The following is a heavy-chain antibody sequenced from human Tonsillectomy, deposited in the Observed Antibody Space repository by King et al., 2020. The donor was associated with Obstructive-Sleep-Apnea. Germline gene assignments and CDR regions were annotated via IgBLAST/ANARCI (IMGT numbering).Heavy chain of an antibody. Sequence: VQLQESGPGLVKPSQNLSLTCTVSGGSISSGDYYWSWIRQPPGKGLEWIGYIYYSGSTYYNPSLKSRVTISVDTSKNQFSLKLSSVTAADTAVYYCARVRRITMIRGVSTYNYYGMDVWGQGTTVTVSS. CDR2: IYYSGST. J-gene: IGHJ6*02. CDR1: GGSISSGDYY. D-gene: IGHD3-10*01. V-gene: IGHV4-30-4*01. CDR3: ARVRRITMIRGVSTYNYYGMDV.